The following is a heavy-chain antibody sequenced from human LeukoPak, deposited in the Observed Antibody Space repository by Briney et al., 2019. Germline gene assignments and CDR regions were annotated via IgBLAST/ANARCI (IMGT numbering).Heavy chain of an antibody. Sequence: GGSLRLSCAASGFTFSSYAMHWVRQAPGKGLERVAVISYDGSNKYYADSVKGRFTISRDNSKNTLYLQMNSLRAEDTAVYYCAIIMVATSRDDFDYWGQGTLVTVSS. V-gene: IGHV3-30-3*01. CDR2: ISYDGSNK. CDR1: GFTFSSYA. CDR3: AIIMVATSRDDFDY. J-gene: IGHJ4*02. D-gene: IGHD5-12*01.